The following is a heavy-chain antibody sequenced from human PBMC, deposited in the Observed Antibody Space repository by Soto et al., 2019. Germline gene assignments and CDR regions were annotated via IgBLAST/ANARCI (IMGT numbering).Heavy chain of an antibody. D-gene: IGHD4-17*01. Sequence: EVQLLASGGGLLQPGGSLRLSCAASGIIFNNYAMSWVRQAPGKGLEWVSVITDAGGRTYYAASAQGRFTISRDNSKNTLYLQMHSLRAEDTAIYYCAKSVGTYGDNTERAERFAPWGQGTLVTVSS. V-gene: IGHV3-23*01. CDR1: GIIFNNYA. J-gene: IGHJ5*02. CDR2: ITDAGGRT. CDR3: AKSVGTYGDNTERAERFAP.